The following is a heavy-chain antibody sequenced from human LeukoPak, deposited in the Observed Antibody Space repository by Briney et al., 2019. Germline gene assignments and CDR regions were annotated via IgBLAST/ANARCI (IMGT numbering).Heavy chain of an antibody. CDR2: INPNSGGT. V-gene: IGHV1-2*02. Sequence: ASVKVSCQPSGYTFTRYYMHWVRQAPGRGLEWMGWINPNSGGTNYAQKFQGRVTMTRDTSISTAYMELSRLRSDDTAVYYCARQRYVVVVAATPELGYWGQGTLVTVSS. CDR3: ARQRYVVVVAATPELGY. CDR1: GYTFTRYY. J-gene: IGHJ4*02. D-gene: IGHD2-15*01.